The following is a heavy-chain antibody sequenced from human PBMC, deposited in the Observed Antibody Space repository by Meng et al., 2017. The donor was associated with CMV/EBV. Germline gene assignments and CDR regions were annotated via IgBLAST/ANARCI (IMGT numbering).Heavy chain of an antibody. CDR3: AKLPAPMDV. Sequence: GSLRLSCTVSGGSISSYYWSWIRQPPGKGLEWIGEINHSGSTNYNPSLKSRVTISVDTSKNQFSLKLSSVTAADTAVYYCAKLPAPMDVWGQGTTVTVSS. V-gene: IGHV4-34*01. CDR2: INHSGST. J-gene: IGHJ6*02. CDR1: GGSISSYY.